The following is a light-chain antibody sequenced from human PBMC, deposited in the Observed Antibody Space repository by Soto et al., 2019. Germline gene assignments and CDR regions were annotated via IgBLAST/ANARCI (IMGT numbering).Light chain of an antibody. V-gene: IGLV2-14*01. J-gene: IGLJ1*01. CDR3: SSYSTMGTYV. Sequence: QSALTQPASVSGSPGQSITISCTGTTSDVGGYNYVSWYQHHPAKAPKLIIYDVSNRPSGVSNRFSGSKSGNTASLTISGLQAEDEADYYCSSYSTMGTYVFGAGTKVTVL. CDR2: DVS. CDR1: TSDVGGYNY.